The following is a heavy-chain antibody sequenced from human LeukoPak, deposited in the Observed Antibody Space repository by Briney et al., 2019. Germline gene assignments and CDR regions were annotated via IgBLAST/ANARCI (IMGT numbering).Heavy chain of an antibody. CDR1: GFTFSSYA. Sequence: PGGSLRLSCAAPGFTFSSYAMSWVRQAPGKGLEWIAYINHNAEMIFYPDFVKGRFTISRDNPKKSLYLQMNALRYEDTAIYYCARDHDWAFDLWGQGTLVTVSS. CDR2: INHNAEMI. CDR3: ARDHDWAFDL. J-gene: IGHJ4*02. D-gene: IGHD3-9*01. V-gene: IGHV3-48*02.